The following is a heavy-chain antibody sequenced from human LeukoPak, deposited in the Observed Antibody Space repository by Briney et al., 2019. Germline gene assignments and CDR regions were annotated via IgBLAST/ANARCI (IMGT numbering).Heavy chain of an antibody. J-gene: IGHJ4*02. Sequence: GGSLRLSCAASGFTFSSYSMNWVRQAPGKGLEWVSSISGSGGGTFYADFVKGRFTISRDNSKNTLYLRMNSLRAEDTAVYYCAKSAYSTAWYVGYWGQGTLVTVSS. CDR1: GFTFSSYS. D-gene: IGHD6-19*01. CDR3: AKSAYSTAWYVGY. CDR2: ISGSGGGT. V-gene: IGHV3-23*01.